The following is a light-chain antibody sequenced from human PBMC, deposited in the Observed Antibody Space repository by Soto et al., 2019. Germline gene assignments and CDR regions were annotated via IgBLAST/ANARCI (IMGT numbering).Light chain of an antibody. CDR2: GNS. Sequence: QSALTQPPSVSGAPGQRVTISCTGRSSNIGAGYDVHWYQQLPGTAPKLLIYGNSNRPSGVPDRFSGSKSGTSASLAITGLQAEDEADYYCQSYDSSLSGPVVFGGGTKPPS. CDR1: SSNIGAGYD. J-gene: IGLJ2*01. CDR3: QSYDSSLSGPVV. V-gene: IGLV1-40*01.